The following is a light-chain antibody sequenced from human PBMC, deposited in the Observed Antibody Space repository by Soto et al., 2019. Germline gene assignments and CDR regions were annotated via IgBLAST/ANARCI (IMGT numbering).Light chain of an antibody. V-gene: IGKV3-11*01. CDR2: DAS. J-gene: IGKJ2*01. Sequence: EIVLTQSPATVSLSPGESATLSCRASQNIHSFLAWYQQRPGQAPRLLIYDASFRATAIPARFNGSGSGTVFTLTITRLEPEAFAVYYCQHRLFWPLFTFGHGTRLEIK. CDR1: QNIHSF. CDR3: QHRLFWPLFT.